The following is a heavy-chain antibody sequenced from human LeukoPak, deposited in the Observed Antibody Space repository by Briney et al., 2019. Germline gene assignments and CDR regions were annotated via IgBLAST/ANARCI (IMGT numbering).Heavy chain of an antibody. D-gene: IGHD1-26*01. CDR2: ISYDGSNK. Sequence: AGGSLRLSCAASGFTFSSYGMHWVRQAPGKGLEWVAVISYDGSNKYYADRVKGPFTISRDNSKNTLYLQMNSLRAEDTAVYYCARGLGSGSYYRYFDYWGQGTLVTVSS. CDR3: ARGLGSGSYYRYFDY. J-gene: IGHJ4*02. CDR1: GFTFSSYG. V-gene: IGHV3-30*03.